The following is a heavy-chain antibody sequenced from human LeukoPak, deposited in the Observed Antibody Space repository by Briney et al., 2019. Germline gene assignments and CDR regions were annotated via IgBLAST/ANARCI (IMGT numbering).Heavy chain of an antibody. CDR1: GYTFTGYY. D-gene: IGHD3-10*01. CDR3: ARSRITMVRGVIYAFDI. CDR2: INPNSGGT. V-gene: IGHV1-2*02. J-gene: IGHJ3*02. Sequence: ASVKVSCTASGYTFTGYYMHWVRQAPGQGLEWMGWINPNSGGTNYAQKFQGRVTMTRGTSISTAYMELSRLRSDDTAVHYCARSRITMVRGVIYAFDIWGQGTMVTVSS.